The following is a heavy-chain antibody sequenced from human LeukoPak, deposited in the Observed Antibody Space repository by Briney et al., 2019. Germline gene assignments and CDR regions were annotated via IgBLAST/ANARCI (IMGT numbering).Heavy chain of an antibody. Sequence: GGSLRLSCAASGFTFRGYWIHWVRQAPGKGLVWVSRIDNDGRDTIYADSVKGRFTISRDNAKNTLYLEMSNLRAEDTAVYFCSRGGPNHAFDFWGQGTMVTVSS. CDR1: GFTFRGYW. CDR3: SRGGPNHAFDF. CDR2: IDNDGRDT. D-gene: IGHD4/OR15-4a*01. J-gene: IGHJ3*01. V-gene: IGHV3-74*01.